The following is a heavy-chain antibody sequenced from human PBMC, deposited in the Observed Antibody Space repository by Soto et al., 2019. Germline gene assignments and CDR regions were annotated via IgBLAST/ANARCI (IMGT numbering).Heavy chain of an antibody. CDR3: ARENSSSWKNHYFYYGLDV. Sequence: SETLSLTCIVSGGSISSYYWSWIRQPPGKGLEWIGYIYYSGSTNYNPSLKSRVSISLDTSKNQFSLKLSSVTAADTAVYYCARENSSSWKNHYFYYGLDVWGQGTTVTVSS. V-gene: IGHV4-59*01. CDR1: GGSISSYY. CDR2: IYYSGST. J-gene: IGHJ6*02. D-gene: IGHD6-13*01.